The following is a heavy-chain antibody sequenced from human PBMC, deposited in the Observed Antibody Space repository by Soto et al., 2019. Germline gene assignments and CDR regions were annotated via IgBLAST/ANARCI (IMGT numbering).Heavy chain of an antibody. J-gene: IGHJ4*02. CDR2: IYYSGST. D-gene: IGHD6-13*01. V-gene: IGHV4-59*01. Sequence: QVQLQESGPGLVKPSETLSLTCTVSGGSISSYYWSWIRQPPGKGLEWIGYIYYSGSTTYNPSLKSRVTISLDTSKNQFSLKLTSVTAADSAVYYCAGGIAAAGTFDYWGQGTLVTVSS. CDR1: GGSISSYY. CDR3: AGGIAAAGTFDY.